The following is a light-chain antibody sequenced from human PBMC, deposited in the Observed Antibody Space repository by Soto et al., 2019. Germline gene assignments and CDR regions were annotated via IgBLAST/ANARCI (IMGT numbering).Light chain of an antibody. Sequence: DIQMTQSPSTLSASLGDRVTITCRASQSISIWLSWYQQKPGKAPKFLIYKASDLESGVPSRFSGSGSGTEFTLTISSLQADDFATYYCQQYNSYSPWTFGQGTKVDIK. CDR1: QSISIW. CDR3: QQYNSYSPWT. CDR2: KAS. J-gene: IGKJ1*01. V-gene: IGKV1-5*03.